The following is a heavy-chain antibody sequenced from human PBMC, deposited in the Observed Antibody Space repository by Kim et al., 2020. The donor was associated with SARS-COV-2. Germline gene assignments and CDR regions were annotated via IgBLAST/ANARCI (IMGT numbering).Heavy chain of an antibody. V-gene: IGHV4-34*01. CDR1: GGSFSGYY. CDR2: INHSGST. Sequence: SETLSLTCAVYGGSFSGYYWSWIRQPPGKGLEWIGEINHSGSTNYNPSLKSRVTISVDTSKNQFSLKLSSVTAADTAVYYCARGIAAGLDYWGQGTLVTV. CDR3: ARGIAAGLDY. D-gene: IGHD6-13*01. J-gene: IGHJ4*02.